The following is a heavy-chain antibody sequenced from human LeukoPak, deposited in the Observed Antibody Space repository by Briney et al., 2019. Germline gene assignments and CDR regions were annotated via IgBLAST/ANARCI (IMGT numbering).Heavy chain of an antibody. J-gene: IGHJ4*02. CDR2: IYHSGST. CDR3: ARAGQGYCTSASCYLSLNY. CDR1: GGSISSSNW. V-gene: IGHV4-4*02. Sequence: SETLSLTCAVSGGSISSSNWWSWVRQPPGKGLEWIGEIYHSGSTNYNPSLKSRVAISVDKSKNQFSLNLISVTAADTAVYYCARAGQGYCTSASCYLSLNYWGQGTLVTVSS. D-gene: IGHD2-2*01.